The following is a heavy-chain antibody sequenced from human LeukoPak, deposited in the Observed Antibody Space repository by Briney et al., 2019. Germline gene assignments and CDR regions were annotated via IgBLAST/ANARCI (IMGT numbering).Heavy chain of an antibody. J-gene: IGHJ4*02. CDR1: GFAFSSYE. CDR3: ARDDSYGLDY. V-gene: IGHV3-48*03. D-gene: IGHD5-18*01. CDR2: ISSSGSTI. Sequence: GGSLRPSCAASGFAFSSYEMNWVRQAPGKGLEWVSYISSSGSTIYYADSVKGRFIISRDNAKNSLYLQMNSLRAEDTAVYYCARDDSYGLDYWGQGTLVTVSS.